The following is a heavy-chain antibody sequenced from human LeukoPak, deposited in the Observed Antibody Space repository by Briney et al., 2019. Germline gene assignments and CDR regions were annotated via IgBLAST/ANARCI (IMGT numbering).Heavy chain of an antibody. J-gene: IGHJ4*02. Sequence: GESLRLSCAVSGFTSSRYWMHWVRQAPGKGLMWVSRINNDGSSTSYADSVKGRFTIFRDNAKNTVNLQMNSLRAEDTAVYYCARDSCSGGTCYFGYWGQGTLVTVSS. CDR3: ARDSCSGGTCYFGY. V-gene: IGHV3-74*01. D-gene: IGHD2-15*01. CDR1: GFTSSRYW. CDR2: INNDGSST.